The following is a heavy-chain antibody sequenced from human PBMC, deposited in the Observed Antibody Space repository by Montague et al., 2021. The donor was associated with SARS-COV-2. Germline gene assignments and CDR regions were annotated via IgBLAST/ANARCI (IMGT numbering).Heavy chain of an antibody. V-gene: IGHV4-39*01. J-gene: IGHJ4*02. CDR3: ASEGIYGSGSYYNPFLLVDY. D-gene: IGHD3-10*01. Sequence: SETLSLTCTVSGGSISSSSYYWGWIRQPPGKGLEWIGSIYYSGSTYYNPSLKSRVTISVDTSKNQFSLKLSSVTAADTAVYYCASEGIYGSGSYYNPFLLVDYWGQGTLVTVSS. CDR1: GGSISSSSYY. CDR2: IYYSGST.